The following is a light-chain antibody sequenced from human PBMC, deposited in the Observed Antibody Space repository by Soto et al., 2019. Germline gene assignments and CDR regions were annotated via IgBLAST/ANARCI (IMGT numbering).Light chain of an antibody. J-gene: IGKJ4*01. CDR2: GAS. Sequence: EIVLTQSPGTLSLSPGERATLSCRASQSVSSNYLAWYQQKPGQAPRLLIYGASSRATGIPDRLSGSGSGTDFTLTISRLEPEEFAVYYCQQYGTSPRISFGGGTKVEIK. V-gene: IGKV3-20*01. CDR3: QQYGTSPRIS. CDR1: QSVSSNY.